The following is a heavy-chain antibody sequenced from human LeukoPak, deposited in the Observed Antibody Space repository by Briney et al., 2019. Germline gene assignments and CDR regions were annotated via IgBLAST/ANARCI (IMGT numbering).Heavy chain of an antibody. D-gene: IGHD1-1*01. CDR3: ARRGKTTQGGRRLSAGWYFDL. CDR1: GGSFSGYY. CDR2: INHSGST. J-gene: IGHJ2*01. Sequence: KPSETLSLTCAVYGGSFSGYYWSWIRQPPGKGLEWIGEINHSGSTNYNPSLKSRVTISVDTSKNQFSLKLSSVTAADTAVYYCARRGKTTQGGRRLSAGWYFDLWGRGTLVTVSS. V-gene: IGHV4-34*01.